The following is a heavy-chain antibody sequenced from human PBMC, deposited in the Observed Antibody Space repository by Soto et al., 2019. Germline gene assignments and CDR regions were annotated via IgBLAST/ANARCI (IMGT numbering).Heavy chain of an antibody. Sequence: GGSLRLSCAASGFTFSSYAVHWVRQAPGKGLEWVAVMSYDGSNKYYADSVKGRFTISSDNSKNTLYLQMNSLGTEDTAVYYCARGYCSRPSCSHFDCWGQGTLVTVSS. J-gene: IGHJ4*02. CDR3: ARGYCSRPSCSHFDC. V-gene: IGHV3-30-3*01. D-gene: IGHD2-2*01. CDR1: GFTFSSYA. CDR2: MSYDGSNK.